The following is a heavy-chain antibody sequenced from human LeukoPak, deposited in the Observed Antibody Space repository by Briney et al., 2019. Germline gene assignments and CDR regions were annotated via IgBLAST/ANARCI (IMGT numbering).Heavy chain of an antibody. D-gene: IGHD5-12*01. V-gene: IGHV4-59*08. CDR3: WRHKGMATNLDY. CDR2: IYYSGST. CDR1: GGSISSYY. J-gene: IGHJ4*02. Sequence: SETLTLTCTVSGGSISSYYWSWIRQAPGKGLEWIGDIYYSGSTNYNPSLKRRGTILVDTSKNQFFLKLSSVTPADQAGVYCWRHKGMATNLDYWGQGPLVPVSS.